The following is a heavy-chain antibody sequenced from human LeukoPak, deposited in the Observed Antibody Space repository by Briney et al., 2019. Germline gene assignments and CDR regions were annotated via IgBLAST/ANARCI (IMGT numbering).Heavy chain of an antibody. D-gene: IGHD3-22*01. J-gene: IGHJ4*02. Sequence: SETLSLTRTVSGGSISSTSYYWGWIRQPPGKGLEWIGSIYYSGSMYYNPSLKSRVTMSVDTSKNQLSLKLSSVTAADTAVYYCAREHYYYDSSGYYSDYFDYWGQGTLVTVSS. CDR1: GGSISSTSYY. V-gene: IGHV4-39*07. CDR2: IYYSGSM. CDR3: AREHYYYDSSGYYSDYFDY.